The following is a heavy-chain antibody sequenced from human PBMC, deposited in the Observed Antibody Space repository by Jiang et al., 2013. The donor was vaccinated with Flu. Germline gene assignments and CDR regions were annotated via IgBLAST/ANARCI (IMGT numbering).Heavy chain of an antibody. J-gene: IGHJ4*02. Sequence: SGAEVKKPGASVKVSCKASGYTFTSYDVYWVRQATGQGLEWMGWMNPNSGNTGFAQKFQGRLTMTRNTSISTAYMELSSLRSEDTAVYYCARGGTYYDFWSGSSPIYFDYWGQGILVTVSS. D-gene: IGHD3-3*01. CDR3: ARGGTYYDFWSGSSPIYFDY. V-gene: IGHV1-8*01. CDR2: MNPNSGNT. CDR1: GYTFTSYD.